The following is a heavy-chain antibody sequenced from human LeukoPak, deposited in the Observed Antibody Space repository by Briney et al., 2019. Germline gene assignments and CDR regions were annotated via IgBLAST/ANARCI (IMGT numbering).Heavy chain of an antibody. J-gene: IGHJ4*02. CDR3: ATRLTVYFDY. Sequence: ASVKVSCKVSGYTLTELSMHWVRQAPGKGREWMGGFDPEDGETIYAQTFQGRVTMTEDTSTDTAYMELSSLRSEDTAVYYCATRLTVYFDYWGQGTLVTVSS. V-gene: IGHV1-24*01. CDR2: FDPEDGET. CDR1: GYTLTELS. D-gene: IGHD4-17*01.